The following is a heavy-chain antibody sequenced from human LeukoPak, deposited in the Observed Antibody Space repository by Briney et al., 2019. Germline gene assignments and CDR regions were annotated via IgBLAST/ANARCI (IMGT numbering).Heavy chain of an antibody. CDR2: IYYSGST. D-gene: IGHD1-26*01. J-gene: IGHJ3*02. Sequence: PSETLSLTCAVSGGSISSSNWWSWIRQHPGKGLEWIGYIYYSGSTYYNPSLKSRVTISVDTSKNQFSLKLSSVTAADTAVYYCATGAVVGDAFDIWGQGTMVTVSS. CDR1: GGSISSSNW. CDR3: ATGAVVGDAFDI. V-gene: IGHV4-31*11.